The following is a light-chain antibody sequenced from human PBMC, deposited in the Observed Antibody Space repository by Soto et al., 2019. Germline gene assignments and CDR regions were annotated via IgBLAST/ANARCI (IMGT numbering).Light chain of an antibody. Sequence: VITQSPATLSVSPGERATLSCRASQTINNNVAWYQLKDGQVPRILIYGASTRAADVPDRFSGSGSGTDFTLTISRLEPEDFAVYYCQQYGISGTFGQGTKVDIK. V-gene: IGKV3-20*01. J-gene: IGKJ1*01. CDR2: GAS. CDR3: QQYGISGT. CDR1: QTINNN.